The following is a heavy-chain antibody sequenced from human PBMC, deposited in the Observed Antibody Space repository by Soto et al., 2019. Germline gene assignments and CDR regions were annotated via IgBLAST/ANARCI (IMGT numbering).Heavy chain of an antibody. CDR3: ARRLRGGWFDP. V-gene: IGHV1-46*03. CDR2: INPSGGST. J-gene: IGHJ5*02. Sequence: QVQLVQSGAEVKKPGASVRVSCKASGYTFTSYYMHWVRQAPGQGLEWMGIINPSGGSTSYAQKFQGRVTMTRDTSTSTVYMELSSLRSEDTAVYYCARRLRGGWFDPWGQGTLVTVSS. CDR1: GYTFTSYY. D-gene: IGHD4-17*01.